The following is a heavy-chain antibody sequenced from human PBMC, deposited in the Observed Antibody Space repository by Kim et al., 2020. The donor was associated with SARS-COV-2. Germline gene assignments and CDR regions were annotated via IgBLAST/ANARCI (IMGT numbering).Heavy chain of an antibody. CDR2: INAGNGNT. CDR3: AREMIVVVINGWFDP. CDR1: GYTFTSYA. J-gene: IGHJ5*02. Sequence: ASVKVSCKASGYTFTSYAMHWVRQAPGQRLEWMGWINAGNGNTKYSQKFQGRVTITRDTSASTAYMELSSLRSEDTAVYYCAREMIVVVINGWFDPWGQGTLVTVSS. V-gene: IGHV1-3*01. D-gene: IGHD3-22*01.